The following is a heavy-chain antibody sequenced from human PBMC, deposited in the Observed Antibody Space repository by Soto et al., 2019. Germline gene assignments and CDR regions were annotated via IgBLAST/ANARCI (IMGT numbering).Heavy chain of an antibody. CDR1: GFTFSRYS. V-gene: IGHV3-21*01. J-gene: IGHJ4*02. CDR3: ARESEELTSNFDY. Sequence: EVQLVESGGGLVRPGGSLRLSCAASGFTFSRYSMNWVRQAPGKGLEWVSSISSTTNYIYYADSMKGRFTVSRDNAKNSVYLDMNSLSAADTAVYYCARESEELTSNFDYWGQGTLVTVSS. CDR2: ISSTTNYI. D-gene: IGHD1-7*01.